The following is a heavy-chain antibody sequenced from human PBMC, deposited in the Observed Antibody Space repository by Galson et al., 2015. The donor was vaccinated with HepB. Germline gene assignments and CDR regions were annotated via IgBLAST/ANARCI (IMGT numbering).Heavy chain of an antibody. V-gene: IGHV3-23*01. CDR3: ARDRLTGDLNYFDY. Sequence: SLRLSCAASGFTFSGYAMTWVRQAPGKGLEWVSAISDSGAITFYADSVKGRFTISRDNSKNTLYLQVNSLRAEDTAVYYCARDRLTGDLNYFDYWGQGTLVTVSS. CDR2: ISDSGAIT. CDR1: GFTFSGYA. D-gene: IGHD7-27*01. J-gene: IGHJ4*02.